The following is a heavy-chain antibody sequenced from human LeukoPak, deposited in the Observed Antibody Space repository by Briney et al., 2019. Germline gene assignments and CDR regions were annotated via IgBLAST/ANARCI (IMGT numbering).Heavy chain of an antibody. D-gene: IGHD3-9*01. J-gene: IGHJ4*02. Sequence: SETLSLTCAVYGGSFSGYYWSWIRQPPGEGLEWIGEINHSGSTNYNPSLKSRVTISVDTSKNQFSLKLSSVTAADTAVYYCARHEALRYFDWFPGAFDYWGQGTLVTVSS. V-gene: IGHV4-34*01. CDR2: INHSGST. CDR3: ARHEALRYFDWFPGAFDY. CDR1: GGSFSGYY.